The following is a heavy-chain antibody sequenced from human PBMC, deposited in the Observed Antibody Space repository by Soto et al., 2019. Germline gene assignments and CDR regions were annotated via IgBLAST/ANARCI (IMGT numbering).Heavy chain of an antibody. V-gene: IGHV1-18*01. D-gene: IGHD2-2*01. Sequence: XSVKVSCKASVYTFTSYGISWVRQDPGQGLEWMGWISAYNGNTNYAQKLQGRVTMTTDTSTSTAYMELRSLRSEDTAVYYCARPAGYCSSTSCYATFDYWGQGTLVTVSS. CDR2: ISAYNGNT. CDR1: VYTFTSYG. J-gene: IGHJ4*02. CDR3: ARPAGYCSSTSCYATFDY.